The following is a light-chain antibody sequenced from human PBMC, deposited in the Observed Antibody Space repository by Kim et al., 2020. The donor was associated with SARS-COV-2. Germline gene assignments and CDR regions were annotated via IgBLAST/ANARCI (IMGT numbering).Light chain of an antibody. V-gene: IGLV2-23*01. CDR3: CSYAGSSTWV. CDR2: EGS. Sequence: GQSITISCPGTSSDVGSYNLVSWYQQHPGKAPKLMIYEGSKRHSGVSNRFSGSKSGNTASLTISGLQAEDEADYYCCSYAGSSTWVFGGGTQLTVL. J-gene: IGLJ3*02. CDR1: SSDVGSYNL.